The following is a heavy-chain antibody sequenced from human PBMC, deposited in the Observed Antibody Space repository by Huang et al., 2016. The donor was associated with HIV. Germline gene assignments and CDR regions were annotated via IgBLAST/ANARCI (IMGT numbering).Heavy chain of an antibody. CDR1: GRSISSGGHY. D-gene: IGHD5-18*01. V-gene: IGHV4-30-4*08. Sequence: QVQLQESGPGLVKPSQTLSLTCSVSGRSISSGGHYWSWIRQSPGRGLGWLGCIYYSGTTRYNPSLKSRVSISVATSKNQCSLKLTSVTAADTAVYYCARGLWAMVEGSFYFDYWGQGTLVTVSS. J-gene: IGHJ4*02. CDR2: IYYSGTT. CDR3: ARGLWAMVEGSFYFDY.